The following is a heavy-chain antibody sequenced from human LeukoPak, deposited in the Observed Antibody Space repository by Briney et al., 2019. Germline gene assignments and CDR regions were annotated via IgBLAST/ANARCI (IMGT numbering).Heavy chain of an antibody. V-gene: IGHV3-30*02. Sequence: GGSLRLSCAASGFTFSSYGMHWVRQAPGKGLEWVAFIRYDGNNKYYADSVKGRFTISRDNSKNTLYLQMNSLRAEDTAVYYCVRTYRYYDYGDYIYYYYYYYMDVWGKGTTVTVSS. D-gene: IGHD4-17*01. CDR3: VRTYRYYDYGDYIYYYYYYYMDV. J-gene: IGHJ6*03. CDR1: GFTFSSYG. CDR2: IRYDGNNK.